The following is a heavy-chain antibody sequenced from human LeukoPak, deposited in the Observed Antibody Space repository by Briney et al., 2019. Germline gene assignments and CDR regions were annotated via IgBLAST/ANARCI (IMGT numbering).Heavy chain of an antibody. V-gene: IGHV7-4-1*02. Sequence: ASVKVSCKASGYIFDIYALIWVRQAPGQGLELMGWINTNTGNPTYAQGFTGRFVFSLDTSVSTAYLQISSLKAEDTAVYYCARDHHRRLYDSQARDTFDIWGQGTMVTVSS. D-gene: IGHD3-22*01. CDR1: GYIFDIYA. CDR3: ARDHHRRLYDSQARDTFDI. J-gene: IGHJ3*02. CDR2: INTNTGNP.